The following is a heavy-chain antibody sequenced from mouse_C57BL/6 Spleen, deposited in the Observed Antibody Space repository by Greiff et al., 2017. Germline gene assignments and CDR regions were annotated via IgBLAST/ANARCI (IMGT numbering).Heavy chain of an antibody. D-gene: IGHD1-1*01. CDR1: GYTFTDYY. V-gene: IGHV1-26*01. Sequence: EVQLQQSGPELVKPGASVKISCKASGYTFTDYYMNWVKQSHGKSLEWIGDINPNNGGTSYNQKFKGKAPLTVDKSSSTAYMELRSLTSEDSAVYYCAREDYYGSSYFDDWGQGTTLTVSA. CDR2: INPNNGGT. CDR3: AREDYYGSSYFDD. J-gene: IGHJ2*01.